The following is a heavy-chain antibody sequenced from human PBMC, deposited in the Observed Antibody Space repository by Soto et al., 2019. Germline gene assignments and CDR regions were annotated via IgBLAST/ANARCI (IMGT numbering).Heavy chain of an antibody. Sequence: QVQLVQSGAEVKKPGSSVKVSCKASGGTFSSYAISSVRQAPGQGLEWMGGIIRIFGTANYAQKFQGRVTITAEESTSTAYMELSSLRSEDTAVYYCARRLGYCSGGSCKDDVRDIWGHWTMVTVAS. CDR1: GGTFSSYA. J-gene: IGHJ3*02. D-gene: IGHD2-15*01. V-gene: IGHV1-69*12. CDR3: ARRLGYCSGGSCKDDVRDI. CDR2: IIRIFGTA.